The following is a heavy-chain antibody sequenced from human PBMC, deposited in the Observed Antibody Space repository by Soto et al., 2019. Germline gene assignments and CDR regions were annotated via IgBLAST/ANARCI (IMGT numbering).Heavy chain of an antibody. CDR1: GFTFSSHT. D-gene: IGHD1-1*01. J-gene: IGHJ4*02. V-gene: IGHV3-21*01. CDR2: ITTSRDV. CDR3: VREVEGFDY. Sequence: EVQLVESGGGLVKPGGSLRLSCAASGFTFSSHTMNWVRQAPGKGLEWVSSITTSRDVFYADSLKGPFTISRDNARNSLYLQMNSLRAEDTAVYYCVREVEGFDYWGQGTLVTVSS.